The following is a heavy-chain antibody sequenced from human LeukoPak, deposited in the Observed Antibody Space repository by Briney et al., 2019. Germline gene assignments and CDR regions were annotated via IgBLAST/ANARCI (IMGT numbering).Heavy chain of an antibody. CDR1: GYTFTSYG. CDR2: ISAYNGNT. D-gene: IGHD6-13*01. J-gene: IGHJ4*02. CDR3: ARGPPESSSSDS. Sequence: ASVKVSCKASGYTFTSYGISWVRQAPGQGLEWMGWISAYNGNTNYAQKLQGRVTMTRDTSISTAYMELRRLRIEDTAVYYCARGPPESSSSDSWGQGTLVTVSS. V-gene: IGHV1-18*01.